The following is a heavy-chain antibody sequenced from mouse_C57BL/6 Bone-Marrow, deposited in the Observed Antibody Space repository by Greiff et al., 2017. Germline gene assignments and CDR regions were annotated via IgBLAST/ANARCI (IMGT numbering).Heavy chain of an antibody. CDR2: IDPENGDT. CDR1: GFNIKDDY. CDR3: TTGYGGSSFLAY. D-gene: IGHD1-1*01. Sequence: VKLQQSGAELVRPGASVKLSCTASGFNIKDDYMHWVKQRPEQGLEWIGWIDPENGDTEYASKFQGKATITADTSANTAYRQLSSRTSEDTAVYYCTTGYGGSSFLAYWGRGTLVTVSA. V-gene: IGHV14-4*01. J-gene: IGHJ3*01.